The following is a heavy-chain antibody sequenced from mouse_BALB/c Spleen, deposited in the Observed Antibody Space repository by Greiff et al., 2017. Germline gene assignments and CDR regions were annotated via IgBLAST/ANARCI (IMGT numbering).Heavy chain of an antibody. CDR2: IRSKSNNYAT. CDR1: GFTFNTYA. CDR3: VSYDYGYAMDY. V-gene: IGHV10-1*02. J-gene: IGHJ4*01. D-gene: IGHD2-4*01. Sequence: VESGGGLVQPKGSLKLSCAASGFTFNTYAMNWVRQAPGKGLEWVARIRSKSNNYATYYADSVKDRFTISRDDSQSMLYLQMNNLKTEDTAMYYCVSYDYGYAMDYWGQGISVTVSS.